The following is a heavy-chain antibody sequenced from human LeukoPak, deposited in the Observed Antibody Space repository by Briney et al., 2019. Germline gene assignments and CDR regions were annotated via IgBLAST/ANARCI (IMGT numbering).Heavy chain of an antibody. V-gene: IGHV3-74*01. CDR2: INFDGSTT. CDR1: GFTFNNHW. D-gene: IGHD4-17*01. Sequence: GGSLRLSCAASGFTFNNHWMHWVRQAPGKGLVWVSHINFDGSTTIYADSVKGRFTISRDNANNTLFLYMNSLRAEDTAVYYCVRDRLSNDYAHNCFDSWGQGTLVTVSS. J-gene: IGHJ5*01. CDR3: VRDRLSNDYAHNCFDS.